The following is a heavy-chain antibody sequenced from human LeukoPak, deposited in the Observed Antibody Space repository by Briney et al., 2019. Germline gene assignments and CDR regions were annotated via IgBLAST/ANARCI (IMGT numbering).Heavy chain of an antibody. D-gene: IGHD6-19*01. V-gene: IGHV4-4*07. Sequence: PLETPCLTPTLSRGSLSGSYWSSISHRPGEGVWCVWRIYTSVSTNYNTSLPRRVTTSVDTSKKKFSLKRRSVTAAPTALYYFAAALYSCGWYYFVYWGQETRVTLSS. CDR2: IYTSVST. J-gene: IGHJ4*02. CDR3: AAALYSCGWYYFVY. CDR1: RGSLSGSY.